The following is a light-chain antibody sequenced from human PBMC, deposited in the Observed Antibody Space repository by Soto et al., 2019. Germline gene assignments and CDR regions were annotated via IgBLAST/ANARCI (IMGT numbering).Light chain of an antibody. V-gene: IGLV2-14*01. CDR1: SSDVGGYNY. Sequence: QSALTQPASVYGSPGQSITISCTGTSSDVGGYNYVSWYQQHPGKAPKLMIYEVSKRPSGFSNRFSGSKSGNTASLTISGLQAEDEADYYCSSYTTSSTHWVFGGGTKVTVL. CDR3: SSYTTSSTHWV. J-gene: IGLJ3*02. CDR2: EVS.